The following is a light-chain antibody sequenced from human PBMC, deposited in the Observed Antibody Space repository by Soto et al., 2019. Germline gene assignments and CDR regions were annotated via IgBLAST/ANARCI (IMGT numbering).Light chain of an antibody. CDR1: SSDVGGYNY. V-gene: IGLV2-11*01. CDR3: CSYAGSYTLWV. CDR2: DVS. J-gene: IGLJ1*01. Sequence: QSALTQPRSVSGSPGQSVTISCTGTSSDVGGYNYVSWYQQHPGKAPKLMIYDVSKRPSGVPDRFSGSKSGNTASLTISGLKAEDEADYYCCSYAGSYTLWVFGTGTKLTVL.